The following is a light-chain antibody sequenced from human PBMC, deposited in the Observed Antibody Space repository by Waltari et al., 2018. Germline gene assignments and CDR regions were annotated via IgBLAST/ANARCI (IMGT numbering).Light chain of an antibody. CDR1: QTISTW. CDR3: QQYQTFRT. Sequence: IQMTQSPSTLSASVGDRVTITYRASQTISTWLAWYQHKPGQAPKLLSYDASTIQSGVPSRVSGSGSGTEFSLTISTLQPDDFATYYCQQYQTFRTFGRGTRVELK. CDR2: DAS. J-gene: IGKJ1*01. V-gene: IGKV1-5*01.